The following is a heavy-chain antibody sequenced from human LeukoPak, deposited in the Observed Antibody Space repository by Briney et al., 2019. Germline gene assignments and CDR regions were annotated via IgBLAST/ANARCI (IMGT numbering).Heavy chain of an antibody. CDR3: ASRIEGYSGSYYYYYMDV. V-gene: IGHV5-51*01. CDR1: GYSFASYW. Sequence: GESLKISCKGSGYSFASYWIGWVRQVPGKGLEWMGIIYPGDSDTRYSPSFQGQVTISADKSISTAYLQWSSLKASDTAMYYCASRIEGYSGSYYYYYMDVWGKGTTVTVSS. J-gene: IGHJ6*03. CDR2: IYPGDSDT. D-gene: IGHD1-26*01.